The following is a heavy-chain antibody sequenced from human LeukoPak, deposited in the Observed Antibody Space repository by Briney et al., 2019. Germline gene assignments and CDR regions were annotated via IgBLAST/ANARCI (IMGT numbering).Heavy chain of an antibody. CDR2: IYSGAGT. Sequence: GGSLRRYCAASGFNVSRNYMGWVPQAPGKGLQWVSVIYSGAGTYYADSVKGRFTISRDNPKNTLYLQMSSLRAEDTAVYYCAREFYDILTGYQDVFDVWGQGTMVTVSS. D-gene: IGHD3-9*01. J-gene: IGHJ3*01. V-gene: IGHV3-66*02. CDR1: GFNVSRNY. CDR3: AREFYDILTGYQDVFDV.